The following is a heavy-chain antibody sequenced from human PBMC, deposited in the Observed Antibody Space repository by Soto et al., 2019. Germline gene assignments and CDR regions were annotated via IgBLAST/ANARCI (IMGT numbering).Heavy chain of an antibody. D-gene: IGHD3-10*01. CDR1: GFTFSSHD. Sequence: EVQLVESGGGLVQPGGSLRLSCAASGFTFSSHDMHWVRQVTGKGVEWVSGIDSAGDAKYPASVKGRFTISRENAKNSLYLQMKSLRAEATAMYYCTRGGIWGVSWNWFDTWGQGTLVTVSS. V-gene: IGHV3-13*01. J-gene: IGHJ5*02. CDR2: IDSAGDA. CDR3: TRGGIWGVSWNWFDT.